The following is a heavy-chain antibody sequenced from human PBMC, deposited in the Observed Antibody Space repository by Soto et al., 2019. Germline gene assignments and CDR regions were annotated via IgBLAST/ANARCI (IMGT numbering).Heavy chain of an antibody. D-gene: IGHD3-10*01. Sequence: HLVQSGPEVKKPGASVTVSCKTSGDTFTNFGLSWVRQAPGQGLEWMGWIATYNSNKNYAQKFQGRLTLTTDTSTSTGYMGLKSLEYDDTAVYYCARVLRGVVNWFDPWGQGTLVTVSS. V-gene: IGHV1-18*01. CDR1: GDTFTNFG. CDR3: ARVLRGVVNWFDP. CDR2: IATYNSNK. J-gene: IGHJ5*02.